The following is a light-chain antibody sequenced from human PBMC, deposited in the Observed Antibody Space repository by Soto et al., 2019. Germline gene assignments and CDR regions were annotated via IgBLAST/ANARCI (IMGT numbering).Light chain of an antibody. Sequence: EMVLTQSPGTLSLSPGERATLSCRASQSVSSSYLARYQQKPGQAPRLLIYGASSRATGIPDRFSGSGSGWDFTLTTIRLEDDDFALYFSQLSGGVSPRWTFGQGTKVEIK. CDR1: QSVSSSY. CDR3: QLSGGVSPRWT. CDR2: GAS. J-gene: IGKJ1*01. V-gene: IGKV3-20*01.